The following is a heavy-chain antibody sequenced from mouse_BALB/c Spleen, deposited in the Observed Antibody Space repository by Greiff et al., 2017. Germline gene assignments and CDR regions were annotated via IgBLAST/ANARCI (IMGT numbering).Heavy chain of an antibody. V-gene: IGHV5-17*02. J-gene: IGHJ3*01. CDR2: ISSGSSTI. CDR3: ARGPVKEAWFAY. CDR1: GFTFSSFG. Sequence: EVMLVESGGGLVQPGGSRKLSCAASGFTFSSFGMHWVRQAPEKGLEWVAYISSGSSTIYYADTVKGRFTISRDNPKNTLFLQMTSLRSEDTAMYYCARGPVKEAWFAYWGQGTLVTVSA.